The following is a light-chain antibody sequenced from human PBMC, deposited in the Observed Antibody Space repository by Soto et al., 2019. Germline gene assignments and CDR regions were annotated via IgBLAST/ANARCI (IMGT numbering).Light chain of an antibody. CDR2: TAS. CDR1: QSVSSN. V-gene: IGKV3-15*01. Sequence: EIVMTQSPATLSVSPGERATLSCRASQSVSSNLAWYQQKPGQAPRLLIYTASTRGTGIPARFSGSGSGTDFTLTISSLQSEDFAVYYCQQYNNWPLTFGGGTKVEIK. J-gene: IGKJ4*01. CDR3: QQYNNWPLT.